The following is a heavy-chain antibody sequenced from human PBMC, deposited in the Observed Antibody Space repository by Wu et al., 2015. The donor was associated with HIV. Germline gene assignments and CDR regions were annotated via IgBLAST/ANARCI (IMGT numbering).Heavy chain of an antibody. Sequence: QVQLVQSGAEVKKPGASVKVSCKASGYTFTSYDINWVRQATGQGLEWMGWMNPDSGNTGYAQKFQGRVTMTTNTSISTVYMELSSLRSEETAVYYCARSYYYDSSGYYLYVFDIWGQGTMVTVSS. CDR1: GYTFTSYD. J-gene: IGHJ3*02. CDR2: MNPDSGNT. D-gene: IGHD3-22*01. CDR3: ARSYYYDSSGYYLYVFDI. V-gene: IGHV1-8*01.